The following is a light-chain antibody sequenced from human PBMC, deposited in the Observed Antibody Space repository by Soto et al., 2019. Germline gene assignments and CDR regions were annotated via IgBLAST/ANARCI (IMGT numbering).Light chain of an antibody. CDR2: EVT. V-gene: IGLV2-8*01. CDR1: SSDVGGYDY. J-gene: IGLJ1*01. Sequence: LTQPPSASGSPGQSVTISCTGTSSDVGGYDYVSWYQQHPGKAPKLMIFEVTKRPSGVPDRFSGSKSGNTASLTVSGLQAEDEADYYCTSYAGSNTPYVFGTGTKV. CDR3: TSYAGSNTPYV.